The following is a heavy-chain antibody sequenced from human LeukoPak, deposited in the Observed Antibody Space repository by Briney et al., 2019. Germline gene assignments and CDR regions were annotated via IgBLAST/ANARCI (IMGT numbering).Heavy chain of an antibody. J-gene: IGHJ6*03. Sequence: GGSLRLSCAASGFTFSSYSMNWVRQAPGKGLEWVSYISSSSSTIYYADSVKGRFTISRDNSKNTLYLQMNSLRAEDTAVYYCAKSTQWYNSAYFYYMDVWGKGSTVTVSS. CDR1: GFTFSSYS. CDR3: AKSTQWYNSAYFYYMDV. D-gene: IGHD6-19*01. CDR2: ISSSSSTI. V-gene: IGHV3-48*01.